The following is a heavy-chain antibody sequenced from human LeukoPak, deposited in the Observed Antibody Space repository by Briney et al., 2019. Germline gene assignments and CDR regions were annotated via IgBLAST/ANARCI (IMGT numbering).Heavy chain of an antibody. V-gene: IGHV3-23*01. D-gene: IGHD5-18*01. CDR3: AKVYRIQLWNEFDY. CDR2: ISGSGGST. CDR1: GFTFSSYA. Sequence: GGSLRLSCAASGFTFSSYAMSWVRQAPRKGLEWVSAISGSGGSTYYADSVKGRFTISRDNSKNTLYLQMNSLRAEDTAVYYCAKVYRIQLWNEFDYWGQGTLVTVSS. J-gene: IGHJ4*02.